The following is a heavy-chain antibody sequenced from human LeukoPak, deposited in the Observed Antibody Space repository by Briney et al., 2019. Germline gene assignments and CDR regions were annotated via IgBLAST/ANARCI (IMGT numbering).Heavy chain of an antibody. Sequence: GGSLRLSCAASGFTFSDYYMSWIRQAPGKGLEWVSYISSSSSYKNYADSVKGRFTISRDNAKNSLYLQMNSLRAEDTAVYYCARVWFGSFDYWGQGTLVTVSS. J-gene: IGHJ4*02. V-gene: IGHV3-11*06. CDR1: GFTFSDYY. D-gene: IGHD3-10*01. CDR3: ARVWFGSFDY. CDR2: ISSSSSYK.